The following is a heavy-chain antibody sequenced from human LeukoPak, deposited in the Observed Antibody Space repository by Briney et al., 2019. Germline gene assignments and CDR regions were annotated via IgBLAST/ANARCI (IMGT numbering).Heavy chain of an antibody. V-gene: IGHV4-59*08. CDR3: VRRGTGWNYFDY. Sequence: SKTLSLTCAVSGGSINSHYWGWIRQPPGKGLQWIGDIYYTGKINHNPSLKSRVTITLDTSKDHLSLNLTSVLAADTAIYYCVRRGTGWNYFDYWGQGILVTVSS. CDR2: IYYTGKI. J-gene: IGHJ4*02. D-gene: IGHD2-8*02. CDR1: GGSINSHY.